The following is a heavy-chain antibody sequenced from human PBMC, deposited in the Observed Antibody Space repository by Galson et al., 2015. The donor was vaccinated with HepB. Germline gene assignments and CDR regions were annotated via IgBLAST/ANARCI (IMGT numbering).Heavy chain of an antibody. CDR2: IIPIFSTA. Sequence: SVKVSCKASGGTFSSYAISWVRQAPGQGLEWMGGIIPIFSTANYAQKFQGRVTITADESTSTAYMELSSLRSEDTAVYYCARGGYCSSTSCYTRPFDYWGQGTLVTVSS. V-gene: IGHV1-69*13. J-gene: IGHJ4*02. CDR1: GGTFSSYA. CDR3: ARGGYCSSTSCYTRPFDY. D-gene: IGHD2-2*02.